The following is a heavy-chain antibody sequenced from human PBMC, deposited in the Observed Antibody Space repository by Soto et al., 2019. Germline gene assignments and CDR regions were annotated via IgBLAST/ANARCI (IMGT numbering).Heavy chain of an antibody. D-gene: IGHD2-2*03. J-gene: IGHJ6*04. Sequence: GGSLRLSCAASGFTFSSYAMSWVRQAPGKGLEWVSAISGSGGSTYYADSVKGRFTISRDNSKNTLYLQMNSLRAEDKAVYDCARLRALDIVVVPADGMDVWGKGTTVTVSS. CDR1: GFTFSSYA. CDR3: ARLRALDIVVVPADGMDV. CDR2: ISGSGGST. V-gene: IGHV3-23*01.